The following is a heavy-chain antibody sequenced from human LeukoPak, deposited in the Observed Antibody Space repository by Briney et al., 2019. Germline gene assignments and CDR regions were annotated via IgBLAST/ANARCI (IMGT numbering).Heavy chain of an antibody. CDR2: IKQDGSEK. CDR1: GFTFSNYW. Sequence: GGSLRLSCAASGFTFSNYWMSWVRQAQGKGLEWVANIKQDGSEKYYVDSGKGRFTISRDNAKNSLYLQMNSLRAEDTAVYYCARDKGTVTIFDCWGQGTLVTVSS. CDR3: ARDKGTVTIFDC. D-gene: IGHD4-11*01. J-gene: IGHJ4*02. V-gene: IGHV3-7*01.